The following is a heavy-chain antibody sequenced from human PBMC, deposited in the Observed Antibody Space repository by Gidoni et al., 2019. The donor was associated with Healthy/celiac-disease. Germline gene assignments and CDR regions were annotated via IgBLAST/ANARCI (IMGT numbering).Heavy chain of an antibody. CDR3: ARDHGSWYYFDY. D-gene: IGHD6-13*01. V-gene: IGHV3-30*04. Sequence: QVQLVESGGGVVQPGRSLRLSCAASGFPFSSYAMPWVRQAPGKGLEWVAVISYDGSNKYYADSVKGRFTISRDNSKNTLYLQMNSLRAEDTAVYYCARDHGSWYYFDYWGQGTLVTVSS. J-gene: IGHJ4*02. CDR2: ISYDGSNK. CDR1: GFPFSSYA.